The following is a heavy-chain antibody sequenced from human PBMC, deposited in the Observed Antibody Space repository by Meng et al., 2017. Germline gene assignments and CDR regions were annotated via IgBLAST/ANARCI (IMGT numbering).Heavy chain of an antibody. CDR1: GFTFSGSA. D-gene: IGHD4-17*01. V-gene: IGHV3-73*02. CDR3: TTVTGDY. J-gene: IGHJ4*02. Sequence: GQWGDPGGGLVQPGVPLKLSCAAAGFTFSGSAMHWVRQASGKGLEWVGRIRSKANSYATAYAASVKGRFTISRDDSKNTAYLQMNSLKTEDTAVYYCTTVTGDYWGQGTLVTVSS. CDR2: IRSKANSYAT.